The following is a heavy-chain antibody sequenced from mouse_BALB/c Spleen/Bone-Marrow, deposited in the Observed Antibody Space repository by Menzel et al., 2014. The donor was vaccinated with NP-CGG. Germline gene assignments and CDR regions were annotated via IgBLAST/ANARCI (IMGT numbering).Heavy chain of an antibody. J-gene: IGHJ3*01. V-gene: IGHV14-3*02. CDR2: IDPANGNT. CDR3: ARGDYGGFAY. CDR1: GFNIKDTY. D-gene: IGHD2-4*01. Sequence: EVQLVESGAELVKPGASVRLSCTASGFNIKDTYMHWVKPRPEQGLEWIGRIDPANGNTKYDPKFQGKATITADTSSNTAYLQLSSLTSEDTAVYYCARGDYGGFAYWGQGTLVTVSA.